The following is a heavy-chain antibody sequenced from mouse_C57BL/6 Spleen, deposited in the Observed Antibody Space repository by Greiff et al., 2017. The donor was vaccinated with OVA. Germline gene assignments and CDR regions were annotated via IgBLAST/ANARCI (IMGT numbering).Heavy chain of an antibody. J-gene: IGHJ4*01. CDR3: ARSIDYDAMDY. V-gene: IGHV1-4*01. Sequence: QVQLKQSGAELARPGASVKMSCKASGYTFTSYTMHWVKQRPGQGLEWIGYINPSSGYTKYNQKFKDKATLTADKSSSTAYMQLSSLTSEDSAVYYCARSIDYDAMDYWGQGTSVTVSS. CDR1: GYTFTSYT. CDR2: INPSSGYT.